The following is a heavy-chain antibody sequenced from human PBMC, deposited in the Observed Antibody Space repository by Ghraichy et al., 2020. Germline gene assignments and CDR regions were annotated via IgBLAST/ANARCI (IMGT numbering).Heavy chain of an antibody. CDR3: ARDPGRRDGYNYRAFDI. J-gene: IGHJ3*02. Sequence: SETLSLTCTVSGGSISSYYWSWIRQPPGKGLEWIGYIYYSGSTNYNPSLKSRVTISVDTSKNQFSLKLSSVTAADTAVYYCARDPGRRDGYNYRAFDIWGQGTMVTVSS. V-gene: IGHV4-59*01. D-gene: IGHD5-24*01. CDR2: IYYSGST. CDR1: GGSISSYY.